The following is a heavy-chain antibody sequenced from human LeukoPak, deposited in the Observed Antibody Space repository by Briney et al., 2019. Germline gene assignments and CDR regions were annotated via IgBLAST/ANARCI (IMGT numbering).Heavy chain of an antibody. Sequence: GGSLRLSCAASGFTFSVSPMHWVRQASGKGLEWVGRITSKADSYATAYAESVKGRFTISRDDSKNTAYLQMNSLQTEDTAVYYCTRLPTLKTFDYWGHGVLVTVSS. V-gene: IGHV3-73*01. J-gene: IGHJ4*01. CDR3: TRLPTLKTFDY. CDR2: ITSKADSYAT. CDR1: GFTFSVSP. D-gene: IGHD4-17*01.